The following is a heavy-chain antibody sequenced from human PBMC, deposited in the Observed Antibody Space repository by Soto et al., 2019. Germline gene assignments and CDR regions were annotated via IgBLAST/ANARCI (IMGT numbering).Heavy chain of an antibody. V-gene: IGHV3-33*01. Sequence: QVQLVESGGGVVQPGRSLRLSCAASGFTFSSYGMHWVRQAPGKGLEWVAVIWYDGSNKYYADSVKGQFTISRDNSKNTLYLQMNSLRAEDTAVYYCAREGDGYAIDDYWGQGTLVTVSS. J-gene: IGHJ4*02. D-gene: IGHD5-12*01. CDR2: IWYDGSNK. CDR3: AREGDGYAIDDY. CDR1: GFTFSSYG.